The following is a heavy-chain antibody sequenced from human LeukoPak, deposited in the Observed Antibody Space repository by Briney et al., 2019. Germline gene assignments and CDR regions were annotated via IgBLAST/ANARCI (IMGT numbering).Heavy chain of an antibody. Sequence: GGSLRLSCAAPGFTFSSYEMNWVRQAPGKGLEWVSYISSSGSTIYYADSVKGGFTISRDNANTSLYLQMNSLRAEDTAVYYCAELGITMIGGVWGKGTTVTISS. V-gene: IGHV3-48*03. CDR3: AELGITMIGGV. D-gene: IGHD3-10*02. CDR1: GFTFSSYE. CDR2: ISSSGSTI. J-gene: IGHJ6*04.